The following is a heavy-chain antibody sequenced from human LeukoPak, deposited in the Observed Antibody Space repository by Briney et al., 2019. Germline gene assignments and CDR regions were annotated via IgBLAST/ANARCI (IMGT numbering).Heavy chain of an antibody. Sequence: SETLSLTCTVSGGSISRYYWSWIRQPPGKGLEWIGYIYGRGSTNYNPSLKSRVTVSVDTSKNQFSLNLNSVTAADTAVYYCAREDVWGNNRPMGHFDYWGQGTLVTVSS. CDR1: GGSISRYY. J-gene: IGHJ4*02. CDR3: AREDVWGNNRPMGHFDY. CDR2: IYGRGST. V-gene: IGHV4-59*01. D-gene: IGHD3-16*02.